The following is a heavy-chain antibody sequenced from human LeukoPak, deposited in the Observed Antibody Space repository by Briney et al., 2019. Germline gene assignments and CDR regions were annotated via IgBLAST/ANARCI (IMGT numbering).Heavy chain of an antibody. D-gene: IGHD1-26*01. CDR2: IYYSGST. J-gene: IGHJ4*02. CDR3: ARDSPVGATRFFDY. CDR1: GGSISSGDYY. V-gene: IGHV4-30-4*08. Sequence: PSQTLSLTCTVSGGSISSGDYYWNWIRQPPGKGLEWIGYIYYSGSTYYNPSLKSRVTISVDTSKNQFSLKLNSVTAADTAVYYCARDSPVGATRFFDYWGQGTLVTVSS.